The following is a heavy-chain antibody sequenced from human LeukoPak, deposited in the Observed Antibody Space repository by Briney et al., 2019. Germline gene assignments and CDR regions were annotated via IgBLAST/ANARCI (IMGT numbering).Heavy chain of an antibody. CDR2: ISYDESNK. J-gene: IGHJ4*02. Sequence: GGSLRLSCAASGFTFSSYGMHWVRQAPGKGLEWVAVISYDESNKYYADSVKGRFTISRDTSKNTLYLQMNSLRVEDTAVYYCLRGYYDSNRYFDFDYWGRGTLVTVSS. D-gene: IGHD3-22*01. V-gene: IGHV3-30*19. CDR3: LRGYYDSNRYFDFDY. CDR1: GFTFSSYG.